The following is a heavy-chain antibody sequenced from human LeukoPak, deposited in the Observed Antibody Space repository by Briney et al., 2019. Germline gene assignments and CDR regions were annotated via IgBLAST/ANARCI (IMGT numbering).Heavy chain of an antibody. CDR3: ARGGYSYGRASYYFDY. V-gene: IGHV3-21*05. CDR1: GISFSSHS. D-gene: IGHD5-18*01. J-gene: IGHJ4*02. CDR2: ISSSSAAI. Sequence: KTGGSLRLSCTVSGISFSSHSMNWVRQAPGKGLEWVSYISSSSAAIYYADSVKGRFTISRDNAKNSLYLQMNSLRAEDTAVYYCARGGYSYGRASYYFDYWGQGTLVTVSS.